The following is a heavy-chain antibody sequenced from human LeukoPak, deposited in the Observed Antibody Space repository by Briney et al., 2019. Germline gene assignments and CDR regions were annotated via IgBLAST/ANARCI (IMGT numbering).Heavy chain of an antibody. CDR3: ASLLWLGDFDY. V-gene: IGHV1-2*06. Sequence: ASVKVSCKTSGYMFTGFFIHWVRQAPGQGLEWMGHVSPNNGGTSYAQRFQGRVNMTSDTSTRTAYLQLSGLRFDDTAVYYCASLLWLGDFDYWGQGTPVTVSS. CDR2: VSPNNGGT. D-gene: IGHD3-10*01. J-gene: IGHJ4*02. CDR1: GYMFTGFF.